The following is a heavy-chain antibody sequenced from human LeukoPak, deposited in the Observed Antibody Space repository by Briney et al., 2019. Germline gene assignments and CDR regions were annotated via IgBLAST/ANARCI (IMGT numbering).Heavy chain of an antibody. CDR2: IYHSGST. V-gene: IGHV4-30-2*01. CDR1: GGSISSGGYS. J-gene: IGHJ4*02. D-gene: IGHD3-10*01. Sequence: SSETLSLTCAVSGGSISSGGYSWSWIRQPPGKGLEWIGYIYHSGSTYYNPSLKSRVTISVDRSKNQFSLKLSSVTAADTAVYYCARANTIPDHYFDYWGQGTLVTVSS. CDR3: ARANTIPDHYFDY.